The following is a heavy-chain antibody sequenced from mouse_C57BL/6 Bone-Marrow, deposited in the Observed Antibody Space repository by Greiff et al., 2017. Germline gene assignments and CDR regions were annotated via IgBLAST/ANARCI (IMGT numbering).Heavy chain of an antibody. CDR2: IWSDGST. J-gene: IGHJ4*01. V-gene: IGHV2-6-1*01. D-gene: IGHD2-4*01. CDR1: GFSLTSYG. CDR3: ARQGMITTLYYYAMDY. Sequence: VQVVESGPGLVAPSQRLSITCTVSGFSLTSYGVHWVRQPPGKGLEWLVVIWSDGSTTYNSALKSRLSISKDNSKNQVFLKMNSLQTDDTAMYYCARQGMITTLYYYAMDYWGQGTSVTVSS.